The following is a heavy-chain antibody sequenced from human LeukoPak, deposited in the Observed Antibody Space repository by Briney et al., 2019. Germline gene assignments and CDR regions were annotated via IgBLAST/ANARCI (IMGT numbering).Heavy chain of an antibody. CDR3: ASRPSGHPYYFDY. J-gene: IGHJ4*02. Sequence: PSETLSLTCTVSGGSISSYYWSWIRQPPGKGLEWIGYIYYSGSTNYNPSFKSRVTISVDTSKNQFSLKLSSVTAADTAVYYCASRPSGHPYYFDYWGQGTLVTVSS. D-gene: IGHD3-3*01. CDR2: IYYSGST. CDR1: GGSISSYY. V-gene: IGHV4-59*01.